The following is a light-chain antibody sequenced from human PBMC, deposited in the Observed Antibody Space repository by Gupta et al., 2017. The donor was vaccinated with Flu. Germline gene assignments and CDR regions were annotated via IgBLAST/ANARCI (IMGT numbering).Light chain of an antibody. Sequence: GTLSLSPGERATLSCRASQSVTTSYLAWYQQKPGQAPRLLIYGASSRATGIPDRFSGSGSGTDFTLTISRLEPEDFAVYYCQQYGTLPVTFGGGTKVEIK. CDR1: QSVTTSY. V-gene: IGKV3-20*01. J-gene: IGKJ4*01. CDR3: QQYGTLPVT. CDR2: GAS.